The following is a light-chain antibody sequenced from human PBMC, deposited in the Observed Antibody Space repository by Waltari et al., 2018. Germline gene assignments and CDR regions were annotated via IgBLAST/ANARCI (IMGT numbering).Light chain of an antibody. CDR1: QDISTW. CDR2: AAS. Sequence: DIQITQSPSSVSASVGDRVTITCRASQDISTWLAWYQQKPGKAPKVLIYAASSLQSGVPSRFSGSGSGTDFTLTITSVQPEDSATYYCQQANIFPFAFGPGTKVHIK. CDR3: QQANIFPFA. J-gene: IGKJ3*01. V-gene: IGKV1-12*01.